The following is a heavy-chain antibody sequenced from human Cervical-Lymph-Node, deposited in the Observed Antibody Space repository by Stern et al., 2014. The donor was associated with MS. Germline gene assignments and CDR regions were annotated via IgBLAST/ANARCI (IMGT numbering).Heavy chain of an antibody. CDR1: GYTFTDYN. CDR3: ARVAPTVGAAY. CDR2: ISPDGGRT. V-gene: IGHV1-46*01. D-gene: IGHD1-26*01. Sequence: QVQLGQSGAEVKEPGASVKVSCTASGYTFTDYNIQWARQAPGPGLEWMGMISPDGGRTAYAPKFRGRVTMTRDKSTATVYMELNSLRSEDTAVYFCARVAPTVGAAYWGQGTLVTVSS. J-gene: IGHJ4*02.